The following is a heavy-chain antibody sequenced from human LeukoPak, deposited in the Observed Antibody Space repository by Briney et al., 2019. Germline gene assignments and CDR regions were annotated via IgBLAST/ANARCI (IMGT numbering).Heavy chain of an antibody. CDR1: GGSISSYY. Sequence: SETLSLTCTVSGGSISSYYWSWIRQPAGKGLEWIGRIYTSGSTNYNPSLKSRVTMSVDTSKNQFSLKLSSVTAADTAVYYCARDYSSGWEDLYYFDYWGQGTLVTVFS. CDR3: ARDYSSGWEDLYYFDY. D-gene: IGHD6-19*01. CDR2: IYTSGST. V-gene: IGHV4-4*07. J-gene: IGHJ4*02.